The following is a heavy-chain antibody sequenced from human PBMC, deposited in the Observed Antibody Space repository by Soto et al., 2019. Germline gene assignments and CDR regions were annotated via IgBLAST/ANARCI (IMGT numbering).Heavy chain of an antibody. CDR1: GFSLDEYG. D-gene: IGHD4-17*01. CDR2: MHRNGNST. CDR3: ARDHRWGYEYGDYGDS. V-gene: IGHV3-20*04. J-gene: IGHJ5*01. Sequence: EVQLVESGGGVVRPGGSLRLACVVSGFSLDEYGMSWVRQAPGKGPEWVSGMHRNGNSTGYADSVKGRFTISRDDAKDDLYLERSSLRAEETAFYYCARDHRWGYEYGDYGDSWGHGTLVTVSA.